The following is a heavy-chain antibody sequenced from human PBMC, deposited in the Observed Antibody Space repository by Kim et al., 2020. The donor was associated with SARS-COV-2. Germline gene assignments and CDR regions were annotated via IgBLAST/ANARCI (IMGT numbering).Heavy chain of an antibody. CDR3: AKARITLILVAPDY. CDR2: ISYDGSNK. J-gene: IGHJ4*02. Sequence: GGSLRLSCAASGFTFSCYGMHWVRQAPGKGLEWVAVISYDGSNKYYVDSVKGRFTISRDNSKNTLYLQMNSLRPEDTAVYYCAKARITLILVAPDYWGQGTLVTVSS. V-gene: IGHV3-30*18. CDR1: GFTFSCYG. D-gene: IGHD3-22*01.